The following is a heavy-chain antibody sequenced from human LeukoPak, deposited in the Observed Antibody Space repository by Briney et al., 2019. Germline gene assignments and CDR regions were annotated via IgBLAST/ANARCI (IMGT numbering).Heavy chain of an antibody. D-gene: IGHD3-9*01. J-gene: IGHJ4*02. Sequence: GGSLRLSCAVSRLTINNAWMNWVRQAPGKGLEWVGRIKSRTDGGTTDYAAPVKGRFIISRDEPKNTLYLQMNSLKIEDTAVYFCATGRSDILTGYSNWGQGTLVTVSS. V-gene: IGHV3-15*07. CDR2: IKSRTDGGTT. CDR1: RLTINNAW. CDR3: ATGRSDILTGYSN.